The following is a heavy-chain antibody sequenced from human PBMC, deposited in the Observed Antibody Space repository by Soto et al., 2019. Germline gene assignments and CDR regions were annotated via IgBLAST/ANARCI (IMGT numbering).Heavy chain of an antibody. CDR3: AREGAIFGVVIYGMDV. J-gene: IGHJ6*02. CDR2: ISSSSSTI. Sequence: PGGSLRLSCAASGFTFSSYSMNWVRQAPGKGLEWVSYISSSSSTIYYADSVKGRFTISRDNAKNSLYLQMNSLRDEDTAVYYCAREGAIFGVVIYGMDVWGQGTTVTVSS. D-gene: IGHD3-3*01. V-gene: IGHV3-48*02. CDR1: GFTFSSYS.